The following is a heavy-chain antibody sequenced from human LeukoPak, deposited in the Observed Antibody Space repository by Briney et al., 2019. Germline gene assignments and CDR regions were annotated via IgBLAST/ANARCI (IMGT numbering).Heavy chain of an antibody. CDR3: ARDGIAAAGSYYYYGMDV. V-gene: IGHV3-20*01. CDR1: GSTFDDYG. D-gene: IGHD6-13*01. CDR2: INWNGGST. Sequence: GGSLRLSCAASGSTFDDYGMSWVRQAPGKGLEWVSGINWNGGSTGYADSVKGRFTISRDNAKNSLYLQMNSLRAEDTALYHCARDGIAAAGSYYYYGMDVWGQGTTVTVSS. J-gene: IGHJ6*02.